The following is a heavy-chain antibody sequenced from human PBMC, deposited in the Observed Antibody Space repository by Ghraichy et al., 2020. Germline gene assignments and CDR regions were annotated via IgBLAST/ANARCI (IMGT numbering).Heavy chain of an antibody. Sequence: GGSLRLSCAASGFTVSSNYMSWVRQAPGKGLEWVSVIYSGGSTYYADSVKGRFTISRDNSKNTLYLQMNSLRAEDTAVYYCARDYYDSSGYYQGYWGQGTLVTVSS. D-gene: IGHD3-22*01. CDR2: IYSGGST. J-gene: IGHJ4*02. CDR1: GFTVSSNY. CDR3: ARDYYDSSGYYQGY. V-gene: IGHV3-53*01.